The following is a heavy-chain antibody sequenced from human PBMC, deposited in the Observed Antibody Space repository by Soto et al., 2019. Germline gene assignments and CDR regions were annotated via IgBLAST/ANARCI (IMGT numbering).Heavy chain of an antibody. CDR2: VFYSGNT. Sequence: SETLSLTCNVSGGSMRSYYWTWMRQSPGKGLEWLGNVFYSGNTNLNPSLRHRLSISVDTSKNKFSLILNSVTAADTAVYYCARDLICCGMDVWVQGTTVSAS. CDR1: GGSMRSYY. J-gene: IGHJ6*02. CDR3: ARDLICCGMDV. V-gene: IGHV4-59*01. D-gene: IGHD2-8*01.